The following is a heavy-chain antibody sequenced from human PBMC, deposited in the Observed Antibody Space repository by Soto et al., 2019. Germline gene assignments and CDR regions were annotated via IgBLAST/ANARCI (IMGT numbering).Heavy chain of an antibody. CDR3: ARSSHKESWFDP. CDR2: IHGSGSA. CDR1: NGSISNFY. V-gene: IGHV4-4*07. J-gene: IGHJ5*02. Sequence: QVQLQESGPGLVKPSETLSLTCTVSNGSISNFYWIWIRHSAGKGLEWIGRIHGSGSATYNPSLRSRVTMSVDSSKNQFSLKVNSVTGADTAVYYCARSSHKESWFDPWGQGTLVTVSS. D-gene: IGHD6-13*01.